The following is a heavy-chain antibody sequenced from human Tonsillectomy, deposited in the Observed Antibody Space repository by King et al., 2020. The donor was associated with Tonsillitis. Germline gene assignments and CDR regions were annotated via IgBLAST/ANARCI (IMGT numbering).Heavy chain of an antibody. V-gene: IGHV5-51*01. CDR3: ARYDSTGAGAFDI. Sequence: VQLVESGAEVKKPGESLKISCKGSGYSFTRYWIVLVRQMPGKGLEWMGIIYPGDSETRYSPSFQGQVTISADKSISTAFLQWSRLKASDSAIYYCARYDSTGAGAFDIWGQGTMVTVPS. D-gene: IGHD3-22*01. CDR1: GYSFTRYW. CDR2: IYPGDSET. J-gene: IGHJ3*02.